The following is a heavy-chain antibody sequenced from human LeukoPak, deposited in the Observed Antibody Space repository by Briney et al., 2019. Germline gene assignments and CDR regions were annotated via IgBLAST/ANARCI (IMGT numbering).Heavy chain of an antibody. CDR3: ARHNSGSSPYGWFDP. CDR1: GYSFTSYW. Sequence: GESLNISCHGSGYSFTSYWIGWVRQMPGKGLEWMGIIYPGDSDTRYSPSFQGQVTISADKSISTAYLQWSSLKGSDTAMYSCARHNSGSSPYGWFDPWGQGTLVTVSS. D-gene: IGHD1-26*01. J-gene: IGHJ5*02. CDR2: IYPGDSDT. V-gene: IGHV5-51*01.